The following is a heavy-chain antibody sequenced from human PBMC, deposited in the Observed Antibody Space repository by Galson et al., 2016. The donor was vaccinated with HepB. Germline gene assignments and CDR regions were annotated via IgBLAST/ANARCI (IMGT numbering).Heavy chain of an antibody. Sequence: SVKVSCKASGYTFNTYGVTWVRQAPGQGLEWMGWITLYNNKTQFAQRFQDRVHMTTDTSTNTAYMELRSLRSDDTAMYYCARLGWGETRFDYWGQGTLVTVSS. CDR1: GYTFNTYG. D-gene: IGHD3-16*01. V-gene: IGHV1-18*01. J-gene: IGHJ4*02. CDR3: ARLGWGETRFDY. CDR2: ITLYNNKT.